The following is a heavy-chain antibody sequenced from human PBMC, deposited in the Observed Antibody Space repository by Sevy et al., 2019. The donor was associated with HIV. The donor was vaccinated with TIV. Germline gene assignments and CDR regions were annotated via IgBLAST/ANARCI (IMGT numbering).Heavy chain of an antibody. Sequence: GGSLRLSCAASGFTFSSYSMNWVRQAPGKGLEGVSSISSSSSYIYYAASVKGRFTISRDNAKNSLYLQMNSLRAEDTAVYYCASRYDFWSGYYRPFDYWGQGTLVTVSS. J-gene: IGHJ4*02. D-gene: IGHD3-3*01. CDR1: GFTFSSYS. CDR2: ISSSSSYI. CDR3: ASRYDFWSGYYRPFDY. V-gene: IGHV3-21*01.